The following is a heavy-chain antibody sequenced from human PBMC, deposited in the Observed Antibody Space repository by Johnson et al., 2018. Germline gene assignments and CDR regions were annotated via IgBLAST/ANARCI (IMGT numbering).Heavy chain of an antibody. Sequence: QVQLQESGPGLVKPSETLSLTCTVSGGSISSSSYFWGWIRQPPGKGLEWIGSIYYNGRTYYNPSLKSRVTISVDTSKNQFSLKLGSVTAADTAVYYCAREGNSYYYYYRDVWGKGTTVTVSS. J-gene: IGHJ6*03. CDR1: GGSISSSSYF. V-gene: IGHV4-39*07. D-gene: IGHD2/OR15-2a*01. CDR2: IYYNGRT. CDR3: AREGNSYYYYYRDV.